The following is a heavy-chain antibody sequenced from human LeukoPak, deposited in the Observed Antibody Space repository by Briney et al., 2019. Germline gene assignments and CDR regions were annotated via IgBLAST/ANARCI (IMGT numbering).Heavy chain of an antibody. V-gene: IGHV4-34*01. J-gene: IGHJ6*04. CDR3: ARGGRFAPIVVVVAATQLMDV. CDR1: GGSFSAYY. D-gene: IGHD2-15*01. Sequence: KPSETLSLTCAVYGGSFSAYYWSWIRQPPGKGLEWIGETNHSGSTNYNPSLKSRVTMSVDTSKNQFSLKLNSVTAADTAVYYCARGGRFAPIVVVVAATQLMDVWGKGTTVTVSS. CDR2: TNHSGST.